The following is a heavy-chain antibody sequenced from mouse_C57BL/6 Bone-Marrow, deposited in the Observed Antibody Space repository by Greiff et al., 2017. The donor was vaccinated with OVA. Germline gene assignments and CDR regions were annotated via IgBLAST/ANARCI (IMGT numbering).Heavy chain of an antibody. CDR2: IDPSDSET. Sequence: VQLQQSGAELVRPGSSVKLSCKASGYTFTSYWMHWVKQRPIQGLEWIGNIDPSDSETHYNQKFKDKATLTVDKSSSTAYMQLSSLTSEDSAVYYCARWLLRDYAMDYWGQGTSVTVSS. J-gene: IGHJ4*01. CDR1: GYTFTSYW. CDR3: ARWLLRDYAMDY. V-gene: IGHV1-52*01. D-gene: IGHD2-3*01.